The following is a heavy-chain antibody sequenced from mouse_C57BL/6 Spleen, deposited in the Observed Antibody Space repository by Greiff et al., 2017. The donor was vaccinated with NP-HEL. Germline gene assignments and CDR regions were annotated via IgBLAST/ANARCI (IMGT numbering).Heavy chain of an antibody. Sequence: VQLQQSVAELVRPGASVKLSCTASGFNIKNTYMHWVKQRPEQGLEWIGRIDPANGNTKYAPKFQGKATITADTSSNTAYLQLSSLTSEDTASYYCAGSLGLLGYAMDYWGQGTSVTVSS. V-gene: IGHV14-3*01. CDR3: AGSLGLLGYAMDY. J-gene: IGHJ4*01. CDR1: GFNIKNTY. D-gene: IGHD4-1*01. CDR2: IDPANGNT.